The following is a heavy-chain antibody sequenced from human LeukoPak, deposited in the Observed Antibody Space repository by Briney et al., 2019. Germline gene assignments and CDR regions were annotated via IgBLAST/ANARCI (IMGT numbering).Heavy chain of an antibody. CDR1: GFTFDNYL. J-gene: IGHJ3*02. D-gene: IGHD6-19*01. CDR2: IKQDGSEK. V-gene: IGHV3-7*01. Sequence: GGSLRLSCEASGFTFDNYLMSWVRQAPGKGLEGVANIKQDGSEKYYVDSVKGRFTISRDNAKNSLFLQMNSLGAEDTAVYYCAVYSSGWYNTFDIWGQGTMVTVSS. CDR3: AVYSSGWYNTFDI.